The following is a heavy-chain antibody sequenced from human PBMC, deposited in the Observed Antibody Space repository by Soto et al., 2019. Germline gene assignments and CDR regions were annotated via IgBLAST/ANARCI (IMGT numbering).Heavy chain of an antibody. V-gene: IGHV3-66*01. J-gene: IGHJ4*02. CDR3: ARDIQMFQRYRYGYFAY. CDR1: GVTVSSNY. CDR2: IYSGGST. D-gene: IGHD5-18*01. Sequence: PGGSLRLSCVASGVTVSSNYMSWVRQAPEKELEWVAVIYSGGSTYYSDSVKGRFTVSRDNSKNTLYLQMNNLRAEDTAVYYCARDIQMFQRYRYGYFAYCGQGTLVNGSS.